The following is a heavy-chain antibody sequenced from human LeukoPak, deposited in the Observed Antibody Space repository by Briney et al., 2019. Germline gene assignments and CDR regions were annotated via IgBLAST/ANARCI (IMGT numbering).Heavy chain of an antibody. CDR3: AREYVLYDAFDT. CDR2: ISSSSSYI. V-gene: IGHV3-21*01. J-gene: IGHJ3*02. CDR1: GFTFSSYS. D-gene: IGHD3-10*02. Sequence: GGSLRLSCAASGFTFSSYSMNWVRQAPGKGLEWVSSISSSSSYIFYADSMKGRFTISRDNAKNSLFLQTNSLRAEDTAVYYCAREYVLYDAFDTWGQGTMVTVSS.